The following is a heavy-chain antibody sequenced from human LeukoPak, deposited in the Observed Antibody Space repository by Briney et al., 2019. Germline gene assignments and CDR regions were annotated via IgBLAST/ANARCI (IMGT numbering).Heavy chain of an antibody. CDR1: GYSFSTYT. Sequence: ASVKVSCKASGYSFSTYTMHWVRQAPGQRLEWMGWINAGNGNTKYSQNFQGRVTITRDTSANTAYMEMSSPRSEDTAVYYCAREIDRDDYNRFFDYWGQGTLVSVPS. J-gene: IGHJ4*02. CDR2: INAGNGNT. CDR3: AREIDRDDYNRFFDY. D-gene: IGHD5-24*01. V-gene: IGHV1-3*01.